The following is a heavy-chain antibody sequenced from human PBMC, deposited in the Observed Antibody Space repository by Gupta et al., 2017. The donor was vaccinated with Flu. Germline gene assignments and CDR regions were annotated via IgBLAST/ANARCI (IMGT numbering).Heavy chain of an antibody. D-gene: IGHD4-23*01. CDR3: AKRSGDYSFFGGYYFDS. Sequence: WSWVRQSPGKGLEWIGDVYHSGTTNANPSFRSRLIMSVDMSKNQFSLESTSVTAADTAIYYCAKRSGDYSFFGGYYFDSWGQGTLVTVSS. V-gene: IGHV4-4*02. J-gene: IGHJ4*02. CDR2: VYHSGTT.